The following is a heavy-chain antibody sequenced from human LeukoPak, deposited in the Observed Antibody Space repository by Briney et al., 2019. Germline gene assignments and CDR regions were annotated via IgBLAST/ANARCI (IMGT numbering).Heavy chain of an antibody. V-gene: IGHV1-69*05. J-gene: IGHJ4*02. CDR2: IIPIFGTA. CDR1: GRTFSIYA. D-gene: IGHD6-6*01. CDR3: ANGGYSSSSGYFDY. Sequence: TSVKVSCKASGRTFSIYAISWVRHAPGPGLEWMGGIIPIFGTANYAQKFQGRVTITTDESTSTAYMELSSLRSEDTAVYYCANGGYSSSSGYFDYWGQGTLVTVSS.